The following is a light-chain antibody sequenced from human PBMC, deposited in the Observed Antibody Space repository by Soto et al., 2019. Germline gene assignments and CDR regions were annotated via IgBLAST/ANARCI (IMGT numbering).Light chain of an antibody. CDR1: GSSIGAGYG. J-gene: IGLJ3*02. Sequence: SALTQPPSVSGAPGQRVTISCTGAGSSIGAGYGVHWYQQLPGTAPKLLIYDNINRPSGVPDRFSGSKSGTSASLAITGLQADDEAVYYCQSYDSSLTGSPVFAGGTKLTVL. CDR3: QSYDSSLTGSPV. CDR2: DNI. V-gene: IGLV1-40*01.